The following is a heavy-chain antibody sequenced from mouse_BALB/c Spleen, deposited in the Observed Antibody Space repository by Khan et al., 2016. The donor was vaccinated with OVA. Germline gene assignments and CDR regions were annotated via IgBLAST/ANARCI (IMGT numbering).Heavy chain of an antibody. CDR2: ISYSGNT. V-gene: IGHV3-2*02. CDR1: GYSITSDYA. Sequence: EVQLQESGPGLVKPSQSLSLTCTVTGYSITSDYAWNCIRQFPGNKLEWMGYISYSGNTKYNPSLKSRISITRDTYKNQFFLQLNFVTIEDTATYYCARIQGGDFDYWGQGTTLTVSS. D-gene: IGHD3-2*02. J-gene: IGHJ2*01. CDR3: ARIQGGDFDY.